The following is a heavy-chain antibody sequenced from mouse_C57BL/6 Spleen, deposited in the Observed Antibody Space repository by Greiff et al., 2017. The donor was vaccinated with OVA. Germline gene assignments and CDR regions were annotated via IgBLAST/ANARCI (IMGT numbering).Heavy chain of an antibody. V-gene: IGHV1-82*01. CDR1: GYAFSSSW. CDR2: IYPGDGDT. J-gene: IGHJ1*03. D-gene: IGHD1-1*01. CDR3: ASPYYYGSKNWYFDV. Sequence: QVQLQQSGPELVKPGASVQISCKASGYAFSSSWMNWVKQRPGKGLAWIGRIYPGDGDTNYNGKFKGKATLTAVTSSSTAYMQLSSLTSEDSSVYFCASPYYYGSKNWYFDVWGTGTTVTVSS.